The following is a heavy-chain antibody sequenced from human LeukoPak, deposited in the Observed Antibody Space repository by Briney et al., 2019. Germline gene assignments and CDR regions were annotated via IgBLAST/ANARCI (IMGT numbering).Heavy chain of an antibody. CDR1: GDSVSSNSAT. CDR2: TYYRSKWFN. CDR3: ARCSGSSYAFDI. V-gene: IGHV6-1*01. Sequence: SQTLSLACAISGDSVSSNSATWSWIRQSPSRGLEWLGRTYYRSKWFNDYAVSVKSRITINPDTSKNQLSLQLNSVTPEDTAVYYCARCSGSSYAFDIWDQGTMVTVSS. D-gene: IGHD1-26*01. J-gene: IGHJ3*02.